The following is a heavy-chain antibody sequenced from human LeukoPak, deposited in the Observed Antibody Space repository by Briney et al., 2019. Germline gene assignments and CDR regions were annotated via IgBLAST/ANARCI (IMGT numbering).Heavy chain of an antibody. CDR2: IWYDGSNK. Sequence: GRSLRLSCAASGFTFSSYGMHWVRQAPGKGLEWVAVIWYDGSNKYYADSVKGRFTISRDNSKNTLYLQINSLRAEDTAVYYCARELTYGSGDYYFDYWGQGTLVTVSS. V-gene: IGHV3-33*01. CDR1: GFTFSSYG. CDR3: ARELTYGSGDYYFDY. J-gene: IGHJ4*02. D-gene: IGHD3-10*01.